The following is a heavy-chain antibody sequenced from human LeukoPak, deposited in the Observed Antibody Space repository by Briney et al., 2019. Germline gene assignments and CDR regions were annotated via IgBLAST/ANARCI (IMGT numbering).Heavy chain of an antibody. CDR2: IYTSGST. CDR3: AGIAVAGRVGAFDI. V-gene: IGHV4-4*07. J-gene: IGHJ3*02. Sequence: SETLSLTCTVSGGSISSYYWSWIRQPAGKGLEWVGRIYTSGSTNYNPSLKSRVTMSVDTSKNQFSLKLSSVTAADTAVYYCAGIAVAGRVGAFDIWGQGTMVTVSS. CDR1: GGSISSYY. D-gene: IGHD6-19*01.